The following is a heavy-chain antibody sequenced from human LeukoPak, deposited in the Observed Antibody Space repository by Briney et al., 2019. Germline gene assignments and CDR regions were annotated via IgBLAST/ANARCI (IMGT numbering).Heavy chain of an antibody. V-gene: IGHV4-59*01. D-gene: IGHD2-2*02. CDR1: GGSISSYY. Sequence: PSETLSLTCTVSGGSISSYYWSWIRQPPGKGLEWIGYIYYSGSTNYNPSLKSRVTISVDTSKNQFSLKLSSVTAADTAVHYCARERGYCSSTSCYTPHYYYGMDVWGQGTTVTVSS. J-gene: IGHJ6*02. CDR2: IYYSGST. CDR3: ARERGYCSSTSCYTPHYYYGMDV.